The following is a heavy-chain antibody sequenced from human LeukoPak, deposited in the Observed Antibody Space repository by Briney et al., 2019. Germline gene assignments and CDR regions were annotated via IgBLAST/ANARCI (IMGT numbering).Heavy chain of an antibody. D-gene: IGHD3-3*01. V-gene: IGHV3-15*01. CDR2: IKSKTDGGTT. J-gene: IGHJ4*02. CDR3: TSITT. CDR1: GFTLSKAW. Sequence: GGSLRLSRAASGFTLSKAWMSRVRRGPGKGLEWVGRIKSKTDGGTTDYAAPVKGRITISRDDSKNTLYLQMNSLKTEDTAVYYCTSITTWGQGTLVTVSS.